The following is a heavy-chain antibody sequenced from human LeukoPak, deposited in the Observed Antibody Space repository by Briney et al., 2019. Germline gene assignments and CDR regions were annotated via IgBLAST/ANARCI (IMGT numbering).Heavy chain of an antibody. CDR3: ARHRRLSNFDY. J-gene: IGHJ4*02. CDR1: GYSFTNYW. CDR2: VDPGDSYI. D-gene: IGHD3-16*02. V-gene: IGHV5-10-1*01. Sequence: PGESLKISCKGSGYSFTNYWITWVRQMPGKGLEWMGGVDPGDSYIKYSPSFQGHVTISADESISTAYLHWSSLKASDTAMYYCARHRRLSNFDYWGQGTLVTVSS.